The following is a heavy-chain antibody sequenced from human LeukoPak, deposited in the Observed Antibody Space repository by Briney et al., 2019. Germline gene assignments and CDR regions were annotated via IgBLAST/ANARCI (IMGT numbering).Heavy chain of an antibody. J-gene: IGHJ4*02. Sequence: GGSLRLSCAASGFTVSSNYMSWVRQAPGKGLEWVSVIYSGGSTYYADSVKGRFTISRDNSKNTLYLQMNSLRAEDTAVYYCARGLTGYSSGWDVETLGYWGQGTLVTVSS. D-gene: IGHD6-19*01. CDR1: GFTVSSNY. CDR2: IYSGGST. V-gene: IGHV3-66*01. CDR3: ARGLTGYSSGWDVETLGY.